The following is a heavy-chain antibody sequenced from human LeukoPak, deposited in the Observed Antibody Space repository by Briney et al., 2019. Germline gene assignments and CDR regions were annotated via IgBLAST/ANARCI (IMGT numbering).Heavy chain of an antibody. CDR1: GYTFTSYG. Sequence: ASVKVSCKASGYTFTSYGISWVRQAPGRGLEWMGWISAYNGNTNYAQKLQGRVTMTTDTSTSTAYMELRSLRSDDTAVYYCARDQLLWFGELLSTYYYYYYMDVWGKGTTVTVSS. D-gene: IGHD3-10*01. CDR2: ISAYNGNT. J-gene: IGHJ6*03. CDR3: ARDQLLWFGELLSTYYYYYYMDV. V-gene: IGHV1-18*01.